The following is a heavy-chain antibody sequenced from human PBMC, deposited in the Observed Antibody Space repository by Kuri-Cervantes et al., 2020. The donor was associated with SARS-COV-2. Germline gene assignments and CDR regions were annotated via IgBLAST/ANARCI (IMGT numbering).Heavy chain of an antibody. V-gene: IGHV3-23*01. J-gene: IGHJ4*02. D-gene: IGHD3-3*01. CDR1: GFTFSSYE. Sequence: GESLKISCAASGFTFSSYEMNWVRQAPGKGLEWVSAISGSGGSTYYADSVKGRFTISRDNSKNTLYLQMNSLRAEYTAVYYCAKGDDFWSGYYPDYWGQGTLVTVSS. CDR2: ISGSGGST. CDR3: AKGDDFWSGYYPDY.